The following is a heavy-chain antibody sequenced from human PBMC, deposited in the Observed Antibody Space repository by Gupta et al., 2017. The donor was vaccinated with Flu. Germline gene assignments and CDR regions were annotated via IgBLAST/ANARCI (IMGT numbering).Heavy chain of an antibody. CDR2: ISSSSSTI. CDR1: GFTFSSYS. J-gene: IGHJ4*02. V-gene: IGHV3-48*02. CDR3: ARSAYIVGATWTYYFDY. Sequence: EVQLVESGGGLVQPGGSLRLSCAASGFTFSSYSMNWVRQAPGKGLEWVSYISSSSSTIYYADSVKGRFTISRDNAKNSLYLQMNSLRDEDTAVYYCARSAYIVGATWTYYFDYWGQGTLVTVSS. D-gene: IGHD1-26*01.